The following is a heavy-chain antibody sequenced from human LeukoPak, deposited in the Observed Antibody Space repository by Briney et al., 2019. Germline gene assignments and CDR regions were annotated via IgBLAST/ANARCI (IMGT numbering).Heavy chain of an antibody. CDR2: ISGSGGST. V-gene: IGHV3-23*01. J-gene: IGHJ4*02. Sequence: PGGSLRLSCAASGFTFSSYAMSWVRPAPGKGLEWVSAISGSGGSTYYADSVKGRFTISRDNSKNTLYLQMNSLRAEDTAVYYCAKGGSLYSSGQPLYYFDYWGQGTLVTVSS. CDR3: AKGGSLYSSGQPLYYFDY. D-gene: IGHD6-19*01. CDR1: GFTFSSYA.